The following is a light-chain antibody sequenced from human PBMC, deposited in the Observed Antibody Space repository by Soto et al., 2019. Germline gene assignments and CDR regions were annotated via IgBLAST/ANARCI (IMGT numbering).Light chain of an antibody. CDR1: SSNIGAGYD. Sequence: QPVLTQPPSVSGAPGQRVTISCTGSSSNIGAGYDVHWYQQLPGTAPKLLIYDNNNRPSGVPDRFSGSKSGTSASLAITGLQAEDEADYYCQSYDSSLGVVFGGGTQLTVL. CDR2: DNN. J-gene: IGLJ2*01. V-gene: IGLV1-40*01. CDR3: QSYDSSLGVV.